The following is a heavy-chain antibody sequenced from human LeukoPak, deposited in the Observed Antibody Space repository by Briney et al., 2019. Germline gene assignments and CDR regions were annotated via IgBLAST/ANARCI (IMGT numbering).Heavy chain of an antibody. J-gene: IGHJ4*02. V-gene: IGHV3-30*02. CDR2: IQSDGSSE. CDR1: GFTFSTYG. Sequence: SGGSLRLSCAASGFTFSTYGMHWVRQAPGKGLEWVTFIQSDGSSEYYADAVEGRFTISRDNSRNTLYLQMNSLRAEDTAEYYCARNRGRGQGLRFDNWGQGTLVTVSS. CDR3: ARNRGRGQGLRFDN. D-gene: IGHD4-17*01.